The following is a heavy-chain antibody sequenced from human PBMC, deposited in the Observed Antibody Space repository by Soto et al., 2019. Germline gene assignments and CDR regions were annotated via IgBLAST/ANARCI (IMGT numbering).Heavy chain of an antibody. J-gene: IGHJ6*02. V-gene: IGHV5-10-1*01. CDR1: GYSFTSYW. D-gene: IGHD4-17*01. Sequence: ESLKISCKGSGYSFTSYWISWVRQMPGKGLEWMGRIDPSDSYTNYSPSFQGHVTISADKSISTAYLQWSSLKASDTAMYYCARQDYGGNYYYYGMDVWGQGTTVTVSS. CDR3: ARQDYGGNYYYYGMDV. CDR2: IDPSDSYT.